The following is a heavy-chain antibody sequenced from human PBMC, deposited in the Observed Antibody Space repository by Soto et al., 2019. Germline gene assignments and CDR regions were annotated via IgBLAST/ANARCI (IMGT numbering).Heavy chain of an antibody. D-gene: IGHD3-22*01. CDR2: IYYSGST. CDR1: GGSVSSGSYY. CDR3: ARDDYYDSSGHYAPYYFDY. J-gene: IGHJ4*02. Sequence: PSETLSLTCTVSGGSVSSGSYYWSWIRQPPGKGLEWIGYIYYSGSTNYNPSLKSRVTISVDTSKNQFSLKLSSVTAADTAVYYCARDDYYDSSGHYAPYYFDYWGQGTLVTVSS. V-gene: IGHV4-61*01.